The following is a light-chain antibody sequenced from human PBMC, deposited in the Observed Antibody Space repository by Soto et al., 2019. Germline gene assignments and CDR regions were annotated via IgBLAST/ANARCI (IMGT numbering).Light chain of an antibody. J-gene: IGKJ1*01. CDR1: QSVAYTY. Sequence: EIVLTQSPATLSLSPGERATLSCRASQSVAYTYLAWFQQKPGQAPRLLIYDASNTATGNPDRFSGSGSGTDFTLTISRLEPEDFAVYYCQQYGSSGTFGQGTKVDIK. CDR2: DAS. V-gene: IGKV3-20*01. CDR3: QQYGSSGT.